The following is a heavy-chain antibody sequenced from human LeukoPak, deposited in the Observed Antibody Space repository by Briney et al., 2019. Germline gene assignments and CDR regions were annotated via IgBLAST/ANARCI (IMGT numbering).Heavy chain of an antibody. CDR3: ARESVEVFPYWFDP. V-gene: IGHV4-4*07. D-gene: IGHD3-10*01. CDR2: IFSGGSA. J-gene: IGHJ5*02. Sequence: SETLSLTCTVSGGSMNNYFWSWIRQPAGKGLEWIGRIFSGGSANYNPSLESRISVSIDTSKNQFSLRLTSVTAADTAIYYCARESVEVFPYWFDPWGQGTLVTVSS. CDR1: GGSMNNYF.